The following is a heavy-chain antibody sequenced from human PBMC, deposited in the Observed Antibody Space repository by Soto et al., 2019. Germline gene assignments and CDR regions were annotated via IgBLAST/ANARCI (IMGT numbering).Heavy chain of an antibody. CDR2: ISPYSGET. CDR1: GYPFTSYG. V-gene: IGHV1-18*01. D-gene: IGHD6-19*01. CDR3: ARGPVAGSDF. Sequence: QVQLVQSGPEVKKPAASGQVSCKASGYPFTSYGIVWVRQAPGQGLEWMGWISPYSGETRYTEKFQDRLTLTTDTSTSTAYMDLRSLTSDDTAVYFCARGPVAGSDFWGQGTLVIVSS. J-gene: IGHJ4*02.